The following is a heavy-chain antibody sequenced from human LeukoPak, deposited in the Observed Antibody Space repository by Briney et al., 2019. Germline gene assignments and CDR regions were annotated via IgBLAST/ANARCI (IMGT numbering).Heavy chain of an antibody. CDR1: GGSISSSSYY. CDR3: ASHSSMGGLSH. Sequence: SETLSLTCTVSGGSISSSSYYWGWIRQPPGKGLEWIGYIYYSGSTNYNPSLKSRVTISVDTSKNQFSLKLSSVTAADTAVYYCASHSSMGGLSHWGQGTLVTVSS. CDR2: IYYSGST. J-gene: IGHJ4*02. V-gene: IGHV4-61*05. D-gene: IGHD3-16*01.